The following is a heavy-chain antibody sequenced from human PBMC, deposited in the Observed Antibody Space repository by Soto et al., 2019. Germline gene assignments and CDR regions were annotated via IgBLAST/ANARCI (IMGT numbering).Heavy chain of an antibody. CDR2: ISPYTGDT. CDR1: GYIFVNYG. D-gene: IGHD3-16*01. J-gene: IGHJ6*02. V-gene: IGHV1-18*01. CDR3: AMVDNYVTPTPQDV. Sequence: QVQLVQSGDEMKKPGASVRGSCKASGYIFVNYGIAWVRQAPGQGLEWMGWISPYTGDTHSASKVQGRLTMTTDTSTSTAYMDLGSLTSDDTAVYYCAMVDNYVTPTPQDVWGQGTTVTVSS.